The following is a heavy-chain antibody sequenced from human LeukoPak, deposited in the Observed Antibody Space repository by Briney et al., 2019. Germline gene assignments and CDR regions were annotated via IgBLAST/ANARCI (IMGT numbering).Heavy chain of an antibody. CDR2: ISSSSSYI. Sequence: GGSLRLSCAASGFTFSSYSMNWVRQAPGKGLEWVSSISSSSSYIYYADSVKGRFTISRDNAKNSLYLQMNSLRAEDTAVYYCAREDVVATIDYWGQGTLVTVSS. CDR3: AREDVVATIDY. J-gene: IGHJ4*02. D-gene: IGHD5-12*01. CDR1: GFTFSSYS. V-gene: IGHV3-21*01.